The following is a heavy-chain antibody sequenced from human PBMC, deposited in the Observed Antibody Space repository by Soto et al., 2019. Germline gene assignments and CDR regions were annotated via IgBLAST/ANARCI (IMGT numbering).Heavy chain of an antibody. D-gene: IGHD3-3*02. CDR1: GDSISSSSYY. J-gene: IGHJ5*02. CDR3: PRPLQLAVSGFDP. Sequence: PSETLSLTCAVSGDSISSSSYYWAWIRQPPGKGLEWIGSIHYRANSYYSPSLKSRITISVDTSKNQISLRLSSVAAADTAVYYCPRPLQLAVSGFDPWGQGTLVTVSS. CDR2: IHYRANS. V-gene: IGHV4-39*01.